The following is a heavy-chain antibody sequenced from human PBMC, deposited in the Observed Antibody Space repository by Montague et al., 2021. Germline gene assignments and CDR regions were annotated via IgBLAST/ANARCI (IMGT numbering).Heavy chain of an antibody. J-gene: IGHJ6*03. CDR3: AKDSVSSWAAPYYYYMDV. D-gene: IGHD6-13*01. Sequence: SLSLSLSASGFTFSLYAMSWVRQAPGKGLEWVSRINGFGTNTYYADSVKGRFAISRDNSKNTLDLQMNSLRAEDTAVYYCAKDSVSSWAAPYYYYMDVWGKGTTVTVSS. CDR1: GFTFSLYA. V-gene: IGHV3-23*01. CDR2: INGFGTNT.